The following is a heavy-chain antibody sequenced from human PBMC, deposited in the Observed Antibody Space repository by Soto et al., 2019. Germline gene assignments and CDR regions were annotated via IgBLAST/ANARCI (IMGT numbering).Heavy chain of an antibody. CDR1: GYTFTRYT. V-gene: IGHV1-3*01. J-gene: IGHJ4*02. Sequence: ASVKVSCKASGYTFTRYTIHWVRQAPGQRLEWMGWINAGNGNTKYSENFQGRVTITRDTSATTAYMELNSLRVEDTAVYYCARDPYGDYTGNFDYWGQGALVTVSS. CDR3: ARDPYGDYTGNFDY. CDR2: INAGNGNT. D-gene: IGHD4-17*01.